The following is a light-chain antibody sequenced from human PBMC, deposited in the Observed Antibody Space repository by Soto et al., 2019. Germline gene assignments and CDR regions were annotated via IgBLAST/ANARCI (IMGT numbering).Light chain of an antibody. CDR3: LLLYSGTRRF. CDR2: DTN. CDR1: TGAVTSGHY. V-gene: IGLV7-46*01. J-gene: IGLJ1*01. Sequence: QTVVTQEPSLTVSPGGTVTLTCGSSTGAVTSGHYPYWFQQKPGQAPRTLIYDTNNKHSWTPARFSGSLLGGKAALTLSGAQPEDEAEYYCLLLYSGTRRFFGTGTKLTVL.